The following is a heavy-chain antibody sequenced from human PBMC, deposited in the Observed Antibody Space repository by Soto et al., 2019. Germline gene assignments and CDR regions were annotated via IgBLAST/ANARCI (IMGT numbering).Heavy chain of an antibody. J-gene: IGHJ6*02. CDR1: GFPFSNFG. V-gene: IGHV3-33*01. D-gene: IGHD3-10*01. CDR2: IWFDGSNK. CDR3: ARDGPPDYYGSGSSLYYYYGMDV. Sequence: VGSLRLSCAASGFPFSNFGIHWVRQAPGKGLEWVAVIWFDGSNKYYADSVKDRFTISRDNSKNTLYLQMNSLRADDTAVYYCARDGPPDYYGSGSSLYYYYGMDVWGQGTTVTVSS.